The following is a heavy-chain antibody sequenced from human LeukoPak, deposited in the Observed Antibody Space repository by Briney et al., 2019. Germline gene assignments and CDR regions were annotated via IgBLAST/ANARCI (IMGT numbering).Heavy chain of an antibody. CDR2: IIPIFGTA. CDR1: GGTFSSYA. Sequence: SVKVSCKASGGTFSSYAISWVRQAPGQGLEWMGGIIPIFGTANYAQKFQGRVTITADESTSTAYMELSSLRSEDTAVYYCARDRLSWSGYYSYYGMDVWGQGTTVTVS. D-gene: IGHD3-3*01. V-gene: IGHV1-69*13. CDR3: ARDRLSWSGYYSYYGMDV. J-gene: IGHJ6*02.